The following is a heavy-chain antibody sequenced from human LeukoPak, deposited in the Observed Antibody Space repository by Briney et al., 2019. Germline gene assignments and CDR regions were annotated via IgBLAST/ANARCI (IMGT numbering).Heavy chain of an antibody. J-gene: IGHJ4*02. CDR1: GGSLSSYY. Sequence: SETLSLTCTVSGGSLSSYYRSWIRQPAGKGLEWIGRIYTSGSTNYNPSLQRRATMPVDTSKNQIPRNLNSMTSADTAVYYCARVRGYCRSTSCSWDLDYWGQGTLVTVSS. CDR2: IYTSGST. D-gene: IGHD2-2*01. V-gene: IGHV4-4*07. CDR3: ARVRGYCRSTSCSWDLDY.